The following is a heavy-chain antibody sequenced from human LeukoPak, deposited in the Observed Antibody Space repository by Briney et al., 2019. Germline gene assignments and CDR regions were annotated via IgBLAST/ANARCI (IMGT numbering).Heavy chain of an antibody. V-gene: IGHV4-30-2*01. J-gene: IGHJ6*03. CDR1: GGSISSGGYY. CDR3: ARDRDYDFWSGSGDYYYYMDV. CDR2: IYHSGST. D-gene: IGHD3-3*01. Sequence: PSQTLSLTCTVSGGSISSGGYYWSWIRQPPGKGLEWIGYIYHSGSTYYNPSLKSRVTISVDRSKNQFSLKLSSVTAADTAVYYCARDRDYDFWSGSGDYYYYMDVWGKGTTVTVSS.